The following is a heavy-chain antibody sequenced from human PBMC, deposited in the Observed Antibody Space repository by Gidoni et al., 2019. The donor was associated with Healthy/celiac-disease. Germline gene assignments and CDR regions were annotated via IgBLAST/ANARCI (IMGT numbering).Heavy chain of an antibody. V-gene: IGHV3-9*01. CDR2: ISWNSGSI. D-gene: IGHD7-27*01. CDR3: AKVAGGSGDSTDY. CDR1: GFTFDDYA. J-gene: IGHJ4*02. Sequence: EVQLVESGGGLVQPGRSLRLSCAASGFTFDDYAMHWVRQAPGKGLEWVSGISWNSGSIGYADSVKGRFTISRDNAKNSLYLQMNSLRAEDTALYYCAKVAGGSGDSTDYWGQGTLVTVSS.